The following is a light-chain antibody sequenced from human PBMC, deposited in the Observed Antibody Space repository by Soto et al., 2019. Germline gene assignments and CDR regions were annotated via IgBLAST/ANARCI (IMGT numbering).Light chain of an antibody. J-gene: IGLJ1*01. CDR2: DVR. V-gene: IGLV2-14*01. Sequence: QSALTQPASVSGSPGQSITISCTGSSSDVGGYNYVSWYQQHPGQAPKLMIYDVRNRPSGATNRFSGSKSANTASLTISGLQAEDEADYYCSSYTSSSTYVFGTGTKVTVL. CDR1: SSDVGGYNY. CDR3: SSYTSSSTYV.